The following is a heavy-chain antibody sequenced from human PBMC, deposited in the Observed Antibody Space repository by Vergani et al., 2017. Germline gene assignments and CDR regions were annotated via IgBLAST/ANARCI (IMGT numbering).Heavy chain of an antibody. CDR1: GFTFSSYG. CDR3: TRGLTIFGVVIPFDY. J-gene: IGHJ4*02. CDR2: IKSKTDGGTT. D-gene: IGHD3-3*01. Sequence: VQLVESGGGVVQPGRSLRLSCAASGFTFSSYGMHWVRQAPGKGLEWVGRIKSKTDGGTTDYAAPVKGRFTISRDDSKNTLYLQMNSLKTEDTAVYYCTRGLTIFGVVIPFDYWGQGTLVTVSS. V-gene: IGHV3-15*01.